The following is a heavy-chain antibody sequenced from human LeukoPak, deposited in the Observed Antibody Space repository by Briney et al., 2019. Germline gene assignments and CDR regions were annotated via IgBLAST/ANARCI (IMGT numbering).Heavy chain of an antibody. J-gene: IGHJ6*04. D-gene: IGHD3-3*01. V-gene: IGHV3-74*01. CDR3: VRGADLSGSVSPSVDV. CDR2: INNDGSNA. CDR1: GFTFSDYW. Sequence: GGSLRLSCAASGFTFSDYWMHWVRQAPGKGLVWVSHINNDGSNATYADSVKGRLTVSRDNAESTVNLQLNSLRVEDTAVYYRVRGADLSGSVSPSVDVWGKGTTVTVSS.